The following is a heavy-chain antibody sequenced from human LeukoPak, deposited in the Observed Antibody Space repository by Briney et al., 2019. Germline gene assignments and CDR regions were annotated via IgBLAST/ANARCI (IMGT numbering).Heavy chain of an antibody. CDR1: GFTFSNAW. CDR2: IKSKTDGGTT. V-gene: IGHV3-15*01. D-gene: IGHD6-6*01. CDR3: TLASIAARGSFDY. Sequence: GGSLRLSCAASGFTFSNAWMSWVRQAPGKGLEWVGRIKSKTDGGTTDYAAPVKGRFTISRDDSKNTLYLQMSSLKTEDTAVYYCTLASIAARGSFDYWGQGTLVTVSS. J-gene: IGHJ4*02.